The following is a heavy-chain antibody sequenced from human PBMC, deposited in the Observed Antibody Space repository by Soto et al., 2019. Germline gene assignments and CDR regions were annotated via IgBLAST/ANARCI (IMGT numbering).Heavy chain of an antibody. D-gene: IGHD3-16*01. CDR1: GDSISSGNKY. V-gene: IGHV4-30-4*01. Sequence: LSLTCTVSGDSISSGNKYWSWIRQAPGKGLEWIGYIFSSGTTYYNPSLKSRLTMSLDTSQNQFSLRLASVTDADSAVYYCARVPSPFDYYYAMDVWGQGTTVTVSS. CDR3: ARVPSPFDYYYAMDV. J-gene: IGHJ6*02. CDR2: IFSSGTT.